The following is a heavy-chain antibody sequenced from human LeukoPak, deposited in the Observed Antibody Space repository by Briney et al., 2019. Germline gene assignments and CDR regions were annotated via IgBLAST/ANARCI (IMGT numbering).Heavy chain of an antibody. Sequence: PSQTLSLTRTVSGGSISSYYWSWIRQPPGKGLEWIGYIYYSGSTNYNPSLKSRVAISVDTSKNQFSLKLSSVTAADTAVYCCARAWSDQNENDYWGQGTLVTVSS. CDR3: ARAWSDQNENDY. CDR2: IYYSGST. V-gene: IGHV4-59*01. CDR1: GGSISSYY. D-gene: IGHD3-3*01. J-gene: IGHJ4*02.